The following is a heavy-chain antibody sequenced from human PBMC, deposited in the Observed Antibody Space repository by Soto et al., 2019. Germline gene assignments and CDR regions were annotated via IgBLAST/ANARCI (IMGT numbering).Heavy chain of an antibody. CDR1: GGTFSSYA. V-gene: IGHV1-69*13. D-gene: IGHD3-10*01. CDR2: IIPIFGTA. Sequence: ASVEVCCTSSGGTFSSYAIIWVRQAPGQGLEWMGGIIPIFGTANYAQKFQGRVTITADESTSTAYMELSSLRSEDTAVYYCASGFYGSDYWGQGTLVTVSS. J-gene: IGHJ4*02. CDR3: ASGFYGSDY.